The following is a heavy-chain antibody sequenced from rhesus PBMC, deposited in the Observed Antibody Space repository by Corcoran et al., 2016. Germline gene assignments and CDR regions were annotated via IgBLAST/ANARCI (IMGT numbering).Heavy chain of an antibody. CDR3: ARDRRQLELL. J-gene: IGHJ4*01. Sequence: VPLQESGPGLVKPSEPLSLTCPVSGGSIRHSYSWNWFRQPPGKGLEWIGNNYGNSASNYYNPPPKSRGTISKDTSTYQVVLKVSCVTAADTAVDYGARDRRQLELLWGQGVLVTVSS. V-gene: IGHV4S9*01. CDR1: GGSIRHSYS. CDR2: NYGNSASN. D-gene: IGHD6-25*01.